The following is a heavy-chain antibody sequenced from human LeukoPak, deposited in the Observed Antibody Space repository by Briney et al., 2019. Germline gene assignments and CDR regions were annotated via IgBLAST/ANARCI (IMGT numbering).Heavy chain of an antibody. CDR3: AKFDYDDYATPWGANWFDP. CDR1: GFTFSSYA. Sequence: PGGSLRLSCAASGFTFSSYAMSWVRQAPGKGLEWVSAISGSGGSTYYADYVKGRFTISRDNSKNTLYLQMNSLRAEDTAVYYCAKFDYDDYATPWGANWFDPWGQGTLVTVSS. V-gene: IGHV3-23*01. D-gene: IGHD4-17*01. CDR2: ISGSGGST. J-gene: IGHJ5*02.